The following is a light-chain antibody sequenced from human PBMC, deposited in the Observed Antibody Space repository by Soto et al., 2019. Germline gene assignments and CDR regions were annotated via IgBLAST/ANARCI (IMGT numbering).Light chain of an antibody. V-gene: IGLV1-51*01. CDR2: DNN. CDR3: GTWDSSLSVYV. CDR1: SSNIGINY. J-gene: IGLJ1*01. Sequence: QSVLTQPPSVSAAPGQKITISCSGSSSNIGINYVSWFQHLPGTAPQLLMYDNNKRPSGIPDRFSGSKSGTSATLGIAGLQTGDEADYYCGTWDSSLSVYVFGTGTKLTVL.